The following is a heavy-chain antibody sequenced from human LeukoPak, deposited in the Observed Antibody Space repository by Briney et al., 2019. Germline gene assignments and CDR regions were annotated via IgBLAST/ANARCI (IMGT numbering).Heavy chain of an antibody. CDR1: GFTFSSYA. Sequence: GGSLRLSSAASGFTFSSYAMHWVRQAPGKGLEWVAVISYDGSNKYYADSVKGRFTISRDNSKNTLYLQMNSLRAEDTAVYYCARDSIAVAGTSGFDYWGQGTLATVSS. CDR2: ISYDGSNK. V-gene: IGHV3-30-3*01. J-gene: IGHJ4*02. CDR3: ARDSIAVAGTSGFDY. D-gene: IGHD6-19*01.